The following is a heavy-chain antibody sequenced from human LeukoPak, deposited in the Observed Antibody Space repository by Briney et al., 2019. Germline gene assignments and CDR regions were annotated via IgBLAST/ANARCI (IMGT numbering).Heavy chain of an antibody. D-gene: IGHD3-22*01. J-gene: IGHJ4*02. CDR1: GFTFSNYG. Sequence: GGSLRLSCAGSGFTFSNYGMHWVRQAPGKGLEWLTLIWYDGHTKFYADSVKGRFTVSRDNSKNTLYLQMDNLRDEDTAVYYCARDTYDSSGYYAHLDYWGQGTLVTVSS. CDR2: IWYDGHTK. CDR3: ARDTYDSSGYYAHLDY. V-gene: IGHV3-33*01.